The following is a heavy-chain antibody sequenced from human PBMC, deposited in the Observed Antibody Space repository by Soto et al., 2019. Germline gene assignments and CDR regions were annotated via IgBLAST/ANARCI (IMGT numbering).Heavy chain of an antibody. CDR3: ARGYSYGYYYYYGMDV. Sequence: SETLSLTCTVSGGSISSYYWSWIRQPPGKGLEWIGYIYYSGSTNYNPSLKSRVTISVDTSKNQFSLKLSSVTAADTAVYYCARGYSYGYYYYYGMDVWGQGTTVTVSS. J-gene: IGHJ6*02. CDR1: GGSISSYY. CDR2: IYYSGST. D-gene: IGHD5-18*01. V-gene: IGHV4-59*01.